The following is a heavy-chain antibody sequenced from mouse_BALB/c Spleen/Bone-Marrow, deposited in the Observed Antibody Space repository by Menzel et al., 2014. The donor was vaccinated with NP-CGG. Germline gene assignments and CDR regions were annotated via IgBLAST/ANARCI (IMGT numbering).Heavy chain of an antibody. V-gene: IGHV1S135*01. J-gene: IGHJ2*01. Sequence: ESGPELVKPGASVKVSCKASGYAFTNYNMNWVKQSHGKSLEWIGYIDPYSGGTNYNQKFRGKATLTVDESSSTAYMHLNSLTSEDSAVYYCSRGVLAYFDYWGQGTTLTVSS. CDR1: GYAFTNYN. CDR3: SRGVLAYFDY. D-gene: IGHD2-14*01. CDR2: IDPYSGGT.